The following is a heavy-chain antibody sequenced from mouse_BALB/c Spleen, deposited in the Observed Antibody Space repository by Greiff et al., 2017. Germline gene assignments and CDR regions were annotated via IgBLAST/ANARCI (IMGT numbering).Heavy chain of an antibody. V-gene: IGHV1S26*01. J-gene: IGHJ1*01. CDR1: GYAFSSYW. CDR3: ARNWDWYFDV. D-gene: IGHD4-1*01. CDR2: INPSSGYT. Sequence: ESGAELVRPGSSVKISCKASGYAFSSYWMNWVKQRPGQGLEWIGYINPSSGYTNYNQKFKDKATLTADKSSSTAYMQLSSLTSEDSAVYYCARNWDWYFDVWGAGTTVTVS.